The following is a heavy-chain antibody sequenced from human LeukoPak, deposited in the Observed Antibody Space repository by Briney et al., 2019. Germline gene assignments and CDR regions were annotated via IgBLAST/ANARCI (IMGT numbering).Heavy chain of an antibody. CDR3: ARRIIYYDILTGYYYYYMDV. D-gene: IGHD3-9*01. J-gene: IGHJ6*03. CDR1: GGSISTSSYY. V-gene: IGHV4-39*07. Sequence: PSETLSLTCTVSGGSISTSSYYWGWVRQPPGKGLEWIGNIFYSGSTYYSPSLKSRATISLDTSKNQFSLKLSSVTAADTAVYYCARRIIYYDILTGYYYYYMDVWGKGTTVTISS. CDR2: IFYSGST.